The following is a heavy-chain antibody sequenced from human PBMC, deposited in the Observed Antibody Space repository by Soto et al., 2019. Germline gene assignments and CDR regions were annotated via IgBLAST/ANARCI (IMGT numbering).Heavy chain of an antibody. Sequence: QVQLQESGPGLVKPSQTLSLTCTVSGGSISSGGYYWSWIRQHPGKGLEWIGYIYYSGSTYYNPSLKSRVTISVDTSKNQCSLKLSSVTAADTAVYYCARREIRDTDAFDIWGQGTMVTVSS. CDR3: ARREIRDTDAFDI. J-gene: IGHJ3*02. D-gene: IGHD5-18*01. CDR2: IYYSGST. V-gene: IGHV4-31*03. CDR1: GGSISSGGYY.